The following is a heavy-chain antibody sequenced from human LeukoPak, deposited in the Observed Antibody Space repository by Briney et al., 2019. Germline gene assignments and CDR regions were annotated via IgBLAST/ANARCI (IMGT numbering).Heavy chain of an antibody. CDR1: GFTLSSYS. J-gene: IGHJ6*02. Sequence: PGGSRRLSCAVAGFTLSSYSMNWVRPPPGRGLEWVSYISSSSSTIYYADSVKGRFTISRDKAKNSLYLQMSSLRAEDTAVYYCARRRPDYYYYYGMDVWGQGTTVTVSS. CDR3: ARRRPDYYYYYGMDV. CDR2: ISSSSSTI. V-gene: IGHV3-48*01.